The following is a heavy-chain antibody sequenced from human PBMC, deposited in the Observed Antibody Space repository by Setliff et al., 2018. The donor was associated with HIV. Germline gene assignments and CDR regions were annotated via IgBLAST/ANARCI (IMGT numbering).Heavy chain of an antibody. V-gene: IGHV4-38-2*01. CDR2: IYHSGST. J-gene: IGHJ4*01. D-gene: IGHD5-18*01. CDR1: GYSISSGYY. CDR3: ARTLRAAAMGYFDY. Sequence: PSETLSLTCAVSGYSISSGYYWGWIRQPPGKGLEWIGSIYHSGSTYYNPSLKSRVTISVDTSKNQFSLKLTSVTAADTAVYYCARTLRAAAMGYFDYWGHGTLVTVSS.